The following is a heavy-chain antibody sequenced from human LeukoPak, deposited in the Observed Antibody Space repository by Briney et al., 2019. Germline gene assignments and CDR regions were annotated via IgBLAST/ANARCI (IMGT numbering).Heavy chain of an antibody. CDR3: AVWFGELLPFDY. J-gene: IGHJ4*02. V-gene: IGHV3-21*01. CDR2: ITSGSSYI. D-gene: IGHD3-10*01. Sequence: GGSLRLSCAASGFTFSSYWMNWVRQAPGQGLEWVSSITSGSSYIYYADSVKGRFTISRDNAKSSLYLQMNSLRAEDTAVYYCAVWFGELLPFDYWGQGTLVTVSS. CDR1: GFTFSSYW.